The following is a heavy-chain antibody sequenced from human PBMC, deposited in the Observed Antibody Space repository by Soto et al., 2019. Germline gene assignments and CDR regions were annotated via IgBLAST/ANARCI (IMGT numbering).Heavy chain of an antibody. Sequence: PSETLSLTCTVSGGSISSGDYYWSWIRQHTEKGLEWIGYIYYSGSTYYNPSLKSRVTISVDTSKNQFSLKLSSVTAADSAVYYCASATVATQNWFDPWGQGTLVTVSS. D-gene: IGHD4-17*01. CDR2: IYYSGST. CDR1: GGSISSGDYY. CDR3: ASATVATQNWFDP. J-gene: IGHJ5*02. V-gene: IGHV4-30-4*01.